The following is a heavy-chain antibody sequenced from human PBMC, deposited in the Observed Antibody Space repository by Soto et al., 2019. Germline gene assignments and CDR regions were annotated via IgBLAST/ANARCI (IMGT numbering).Heavy chain of an antibody. CDR3: ARRRSRPGLTDY. CDR1: GGSISSSSYY. Sequence: KASETLSLTCTVSGGSISSSSYYWGWIRQPPGKGLEWIGSIYYSGSTYYNPSLKSRVTISVDTSKNQFSLKLSSVTAADTAVYYCARRRSRPGLTDYWGQGTLVTVSS. J-gene: IGHJ4*02. CDR2: IYYSGST. V-gene: IGHV4-39*01. D-gene: IGHD4-17*01.